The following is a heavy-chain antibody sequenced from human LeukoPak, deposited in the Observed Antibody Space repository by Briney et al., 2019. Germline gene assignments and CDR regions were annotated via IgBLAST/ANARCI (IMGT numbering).Heavy chain of an antibody. CDR2: IIPILGIA. CDR3: ASEWLPPKTYFDY. D-gene: IGHD3-22*01. J-gene: IGHJ4*02. V-gene: IGHV1-69*04. CDR1: GGTFSSYA. Sequence: SSVKVSCKASGGTFSSYAISWVRQAPGQGLEWMGRIIPILGIANYAQKFQGRVTITADKSTSTAYMELSSLRSEDTAVYYCASEWLPPKTYFDYWGQGTLVTVFS.